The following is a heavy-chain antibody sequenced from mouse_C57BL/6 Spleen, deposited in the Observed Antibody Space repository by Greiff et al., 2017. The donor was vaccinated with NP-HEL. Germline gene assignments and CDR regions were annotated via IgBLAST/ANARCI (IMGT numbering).Heavy chain of an antibody. CDR2: ISSGGSYT. CDR3: ARHEGLRPGCYAMDY. D-gene: IGHD2-4*01. CDR1: GFTFSSYG. V-gene: IGHV5-6*01. J-gene: IGHJ4*01. Sequence: EVNVVESGGDLVKPGGSLKLSCAASGFTFSSYGMSWVRQTPDKRLEWVATISSGGSYTYYPDSVKGRFTISRDNAKNTLYLQMSSLKSEDTAMYYCARHEGLRPGCYAMDYWGQGTSVTVSS.